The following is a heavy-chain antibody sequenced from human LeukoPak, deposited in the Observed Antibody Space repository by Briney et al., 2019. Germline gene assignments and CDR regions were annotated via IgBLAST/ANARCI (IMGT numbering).Heavy chain of an antibody. CDR3: VKDRGSWLEDYFDD. CDR1: GFTFSSYA. V-gene: IGHV3-64D*06. D-gene: IGHD6-13*01. J-gene: IGHJ4*02. CDR2: ISSNGGST. Sequence: PGGSLRLSCSASGFTFSSYAMHWVRQSPGKGLEYVSAISSNGGSTYYADSVKGRFTISRDNSKNTLYLQMSSLRPEDTAVYYCVKDRGSWLEDYFDDWGQGTLVTVSS.